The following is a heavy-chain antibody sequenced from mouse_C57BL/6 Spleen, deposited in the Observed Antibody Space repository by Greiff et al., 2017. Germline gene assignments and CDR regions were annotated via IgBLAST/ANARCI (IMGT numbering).Heavy chain of an antibody. V-gene: IGHV5-9*01. CDR2: ISGGGGNT. CDR3: ARLGRGYFDV. D-gene: IGHD4-1*01. CDR1: GFTFSSYT. J-gene: IGHJ1*03. Sequence: DVKLVESGGGLVKPGGSLKLSCAASGFTFSSYTMSWVRQTPEKRLEWVATISGGGGNTYYPDSVKGRFTISRDNAKNTLYLQMSSLRSEDTALYYCARLGRGYFDVWGTGTTVTVSS.